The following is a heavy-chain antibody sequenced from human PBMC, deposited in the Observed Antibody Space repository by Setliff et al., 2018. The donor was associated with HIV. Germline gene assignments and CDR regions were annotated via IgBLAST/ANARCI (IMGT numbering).Heavy chain of an antibody. D-gene: IGHD3-10*01. Sequence: ASVKVSCKASGYTFTSYGISWVRQAPGQGLEWMGWISAYNGNTNYAQKLQGRVTMTTDTSTSTAYMELRSLRSDDTAVYYCARPAYYYGSGSYNWFDPWGQGTPVTVSS. V-gene: IGHV1-18*01. CDR2: ISAYNGNT. CDR1: GYTFTSYG. CDR3: ARPAYYYGSGSYNWFDP. J-gene: IGHJ5*02.